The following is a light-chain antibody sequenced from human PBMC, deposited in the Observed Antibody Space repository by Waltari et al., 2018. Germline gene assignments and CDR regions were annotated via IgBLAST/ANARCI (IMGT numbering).Light chain of an antibody. CDR1: SSYVGDYDY. CDR2: EVS. Sequence: QSALTQPPSASGSPGQSVPISCTGTSSYVGDYDYVSWYPQPPGKAPKLIIYEVSKRPSGVPDRFSGSKSGNTASLTVSGLQAEDEADYYCGSFAGSINWVFGGGTKLTVL. CDR3: GSFAGSINWV. J-gene: IGLJ3*02. V-gene: IGLV2-8*01.